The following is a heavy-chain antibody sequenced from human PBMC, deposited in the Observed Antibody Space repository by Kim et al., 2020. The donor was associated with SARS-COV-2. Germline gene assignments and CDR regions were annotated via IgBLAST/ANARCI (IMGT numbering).Heavy chain of an antibody. CDR3: ARLYSSSPATPLGY. D-gene: IGHD6-6*01. J-gene: IGHJ4*02. V-gene: IGHV7-4-1*02. CDR2: INTNTGNP. CDR1: GYTFTSYA. Sequence: ASVKVSCKASGYTFTSYAMNWVRQAPGQGLEWMGWINTNTGNPTYAQGFTGRFVFSLDTSVSTAYLQISSLKAEDTAVYYCARLYSSSPATPLGYWGQGTLVTVSS.